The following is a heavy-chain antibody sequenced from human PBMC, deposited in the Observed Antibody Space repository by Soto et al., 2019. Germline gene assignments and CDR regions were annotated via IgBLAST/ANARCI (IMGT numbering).Heavy chain of an antibody. CDR2: ISAYNGNT. D-gene: IGHD6-13*01. CDR1: GYTFTSYG. Sequence: QVQLVQSGAEVKKPGASVKVSCKASGYTFTSYGISWVRQAPGQGLEWMGWISAYNGNTNYAQKPPGRGTLTTDPSPGTGYHELRRLRSDGTAVYYCAKDQIGSSSWFLPPDYWGQGTLVTVSS. V-gene: IGHV1-18*01. J-gene: IGHJ4*02. CDR3: AKDQIGSSSWFLPPDY.